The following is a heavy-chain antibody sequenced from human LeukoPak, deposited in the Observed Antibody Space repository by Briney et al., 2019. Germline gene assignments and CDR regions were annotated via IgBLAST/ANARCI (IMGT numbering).Heavy chain of an antibody. CDR2: IYSGGST. V-gene: IGHV3-66*01. D-gene: IGHD4-17*01. CDR3: AKDKPPHFTVSWGDYFDY. J-gene: IGHJ4*02. Sequence: GGSLRLSCAASGFTVSSNYMSWVRQAPGKGLEWVSVIYSGGSTYYADSVKGRFTISRDNSKNTLCLQMNSLRAEDTAVYYCAKDKPPHFTVSWGDYFDYWGQGTLVTVSS. CDR1: GFTVSSNY.